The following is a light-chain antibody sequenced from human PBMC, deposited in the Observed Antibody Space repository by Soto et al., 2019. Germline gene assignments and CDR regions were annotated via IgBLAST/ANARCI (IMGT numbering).Light chain of an antibody. V-gene: IGKV1-5*01. Sequence: DIQMTQSPSLLSASVGDTATITCRASQTISGWLAWYQQKPGKAPKLLIFDSSTLASGVPSRFGGSGSGTTFTLTITSLQADDFATYYCQHYNSYSEAFGQGTRVDI. CDR2: DSS. CDR3: QHYNSYSEA. CDR1: QTISGW. J-gene: IGKJ1*01.